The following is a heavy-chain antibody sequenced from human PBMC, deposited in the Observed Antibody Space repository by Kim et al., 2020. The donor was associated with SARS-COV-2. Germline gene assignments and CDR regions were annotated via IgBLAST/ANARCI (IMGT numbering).Heavy chain of an antibody. CDR1: GFSISSSSYY. CDR3: ASRTGSSPSAFPFDP. CDR2: IYYSGST. J-gene: IGHJ5*02. D-gene: IGHD2-15*01. V-gene: IGHV4-39*01. Sequence: SETLSLTCTVSGFSISSSSYYWGWIRRPPGKGLEWIGTIYYSGSTYYNPSLKSRVTISVDTSKNQFSLELSSVTAADTAVYYCASRTGSSPSAFPFDPWGQGTLVTVSS.